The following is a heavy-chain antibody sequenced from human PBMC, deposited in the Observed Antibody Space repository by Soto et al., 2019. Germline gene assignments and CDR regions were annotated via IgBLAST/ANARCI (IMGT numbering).Heavy chain of an antibody. Sequence: GASMKVSCKASGYTFTRYDIKWVRQATGQGLEWMGWMNPNSGNTGYAQKFQGRVTMTRNTSISTAYMELSSLRSEDTAVYYCARGPSGWDDFDYWGQGTLVTVSS. D-gene: IGHD6-19*01. CDR1: GYTFTRYD. CDR3: ARGPSGWDDFDY. J-gene: IGHJ4*02. CDR2: MNPNSGNT. V-gene: IGHV1-8*01.